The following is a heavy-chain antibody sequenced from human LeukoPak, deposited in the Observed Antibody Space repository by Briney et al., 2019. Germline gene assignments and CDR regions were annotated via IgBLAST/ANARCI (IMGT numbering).Heavy chain of an antibody. CDR1: GYTFTGYY. CDR2: INPNSGGT. Sequence: GASVKVSCKASGYTFTGYYMHWVRQAPGQGLEWMGWINPNSGGTNYAQKFQGRATMTRDTSISTAYMELSRLRSDDTAVYYCARDTYSSGWYGDYWGQGTLVTVSS. V-gene: IGHV1-2*02. D-gene: IGHD6-19*01. CDR3: ARDTYSSGWYGDY. J-gene: IGHJ4*02.